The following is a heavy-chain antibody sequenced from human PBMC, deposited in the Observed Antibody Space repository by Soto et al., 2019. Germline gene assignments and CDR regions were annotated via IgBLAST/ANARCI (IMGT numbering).Heavy chain of an antibody. CDR2: IYPGDSDT. CDR3: ARNSLTGYYNYYYSMDV. D-gene: IGHD3-9*01. CDR1: GYSFGSYW. J-gene: IGHJ6*02. Sequence: GESLKISCKSSGYSFGSYWIAWVRLMPGKGLEWMGSIYPGDSDTKYSPSFQGQVTISADKSISAAYLQWSSLKASDTAIYYCARNSLTGYYNYYYSMDVWGQGTTVTVSS. V-gene: IGHV5-51*01.